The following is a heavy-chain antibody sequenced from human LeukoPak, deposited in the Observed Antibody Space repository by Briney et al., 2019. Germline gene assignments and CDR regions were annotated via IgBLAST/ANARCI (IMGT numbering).Heavy chain of an antibody. D-gene: IGHD2-21*02. CDR1: GYTFTSYY. Sequence: ASVKVTCKASGYTFTSYYMHWVRQAPGQGLEWMGWINTNTGNPTYAQGFTGRFVFSLDTSVGTAYLQISSLKAEDTAVYYCAREVGDCGGDCYSFDYWGQGTLVTVSS. J-gene: IGHJ4*02. V-gene: IGHV7-4-1*02. CDR3: AREVGDCGGDCYSFDY. CDR2: INTNTGNP.